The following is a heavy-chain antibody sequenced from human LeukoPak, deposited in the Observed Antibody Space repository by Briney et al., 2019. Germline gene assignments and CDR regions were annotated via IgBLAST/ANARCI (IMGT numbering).Heavy chain of an antibody. D-gene: IGHD2-2*01. J-gene: IGHJ4*02. Sequence: SETLSLTCTVSGGTVSSGSYYWSWIRQPPGKGLEWIGYIYYSGSTNYNPSLKSRVTISVDTSKNQLSLKLSSVTAADTAVYYCARHDRCSSTSCSLYYFDYWGQGTLVTVSS. CDR3: ARHDRCSSTSCSLYYFDY. CDR1: GGTVSSGSYY. V-gene: IGHV4-61*01. CDR2: IYYSGST.